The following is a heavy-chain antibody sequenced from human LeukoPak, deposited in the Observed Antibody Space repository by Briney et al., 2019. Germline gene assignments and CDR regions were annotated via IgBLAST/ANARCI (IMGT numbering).Heavy chain of an antibody. V-gene: IGHV3-23*01. CDR1: GFTFSSYA. J-gene: IGHJ4*02. D-gene: IGHD1-7*01. CDR2: ISGSGGST. Sequence: GGSLRLSCAASGFTFSSYAMSWVRQAPGKGLEWVSAISGSGGSTYYADSVKGRFTISRDNSKDTLYLQMNSLRAEDTAVYYCAKGGRRELQDTHFDYWGQGTLVTVSS. CDR3: AKGGRRELQDTHFDY.